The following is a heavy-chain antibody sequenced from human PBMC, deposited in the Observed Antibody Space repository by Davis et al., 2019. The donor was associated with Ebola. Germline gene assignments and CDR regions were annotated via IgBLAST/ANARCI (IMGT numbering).Heavy chain of an antibody. V-gene: IGHV3-30*04. Sequence: GESLKISCAASGFTFSSYAMSWVRQAPGKGLEWVAVISFDGSNKYYADSVKGRFTISRDSSKNTLYLQMNSLRAEDTAVYYCATDIVVVVTTRSPDAFDFWGQGTMVTVSS. CDR3: ATDIVVVVTTRSPDAFDF. CDR2: ISFDGSNK. D-gene: IGHD2-15*01. CDR1: GFTFSSYA. J-gene: IGHJ3*01.